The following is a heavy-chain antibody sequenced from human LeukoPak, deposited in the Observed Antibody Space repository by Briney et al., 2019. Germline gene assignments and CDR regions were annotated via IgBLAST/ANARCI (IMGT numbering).Heavy chain of an antibody. CDR2: ISGSGGST. J-gene: IGHJ6*02. CDR3: AKDTPNFVVVPAAPDYYGMDV. CDR1: GFTFSSFA. D-gene: IGHD2-2*01. V-gene: IGHV3-23*01. Sequence: GGSLRLSCAASGFTFSSFAMSWVRQAPGKGLEWVSAISGSGGSTYYADSVKGRFTISRDNSKNTLYLQMNSLRAEDTAVYYCAKDTPNFVVVPAAPDYYGMDVWGQGTTVTVSS.